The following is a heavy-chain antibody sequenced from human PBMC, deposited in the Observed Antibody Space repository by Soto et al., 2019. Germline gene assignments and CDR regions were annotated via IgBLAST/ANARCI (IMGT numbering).Heavy chain of an antibody. CDR2: VNPDSGDT. Sequence: ASVKVSCKASGYTFTGQYMHWVRQAPGQGLEWMGWVNPDSGDTKYAQKFQGRVTMTRDTSISTVYMELSRLKSDDTAVYYCARDRGNMVAIFHHYYGMDVWGQGTTVTVSS. CDR1: GYTFTGQY. V-gene: IGHV1-2*02. D-gene: IGHD3-3*02. J-gene: IGHJ6*02. CDR3: ARDRGNMVAIFHHYYGMDV.